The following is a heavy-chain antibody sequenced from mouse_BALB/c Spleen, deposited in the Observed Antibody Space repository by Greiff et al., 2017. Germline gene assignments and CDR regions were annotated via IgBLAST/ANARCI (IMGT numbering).Heavy chain of an antibody. J-gene: IGHJ2*01. D-gene: IGHD4-1*01. CDR1: GYTFTSYW. V-gene: IGHV1S81*02. Sequence: QVQLQQPGAELVKPGASVKLSCKASGYTFTSYWMHWVKQRPGQGLEWIGEINPSNGRTNYNEKFKGKATLTADKSSSTAYMQLSSLTSDDSAVYFCARWGTGTPYYFDYWGQGTTLTVSS. CDR3: ARWGTGTPYYFDY. CDR2: INPSNGRT.